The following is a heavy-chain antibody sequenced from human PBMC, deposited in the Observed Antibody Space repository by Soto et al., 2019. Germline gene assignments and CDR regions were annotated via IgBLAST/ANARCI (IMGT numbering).Heavy chain of an antibody. V-gene: IGHV3-23*01. CDR2: IGDSGATT. J-gene: IGHJ4*02. Sequence: EVQLLESGGGLVQPGGSLRLSCAASGFTFSSYAMSWVRQAPGKGLEWVSVIGDSGATTFYVDSVKGRFTISTDNSKNTVYLQMNSLRVEYTAVYYCATAGSGFPHWGQGTLVTVSS. D-gene: IGHD6-19*01. CDR1: GFTFSSYA. CDR3: ATAGSGFPH.